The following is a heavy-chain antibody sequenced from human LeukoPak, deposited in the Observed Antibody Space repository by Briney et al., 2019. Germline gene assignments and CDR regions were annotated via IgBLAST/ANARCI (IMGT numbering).Heavy chain of an antibody. CDR3: AKEAGYCSGGSCYFGN. J-gene: IGHJ4*02. V-gene: IGHV3-30*18. CDR1: GFTFSNFG. Sequence: GRSLRLSCAASGFTFSNFGMHWVRQAPGKGLEWVAVISYDGSDKYYADSVKGRSTISRDNSKNTLYLQMNSLRPEDTAVYYCAKEAGYCSGGSCYFGNWGQGTLASVSS. D-gene: IGHD2-15*01. CDR2: ISYDGSDK.